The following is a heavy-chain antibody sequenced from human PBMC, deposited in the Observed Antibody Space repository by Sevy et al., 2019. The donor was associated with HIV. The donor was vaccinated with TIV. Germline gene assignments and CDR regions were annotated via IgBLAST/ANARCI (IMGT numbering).Heavy chain of an antibody. CDR3: ARGRSGWYGWFDP. D-gene: IGHD6-19*01. CDR1: GGSISSGGYS. V-gene: IGHV4-30-2*01. J-gene: IGHJ5*02. CDR2: IYHSGST. Sequence: SETLSLTCAVSGGSISSGGYSWSWIRQPPRKRRDGIGYIYHSGSTYYNPSLKSRVTISVDRSKIQFSRKLSSVTAADTAVYYCARGRSGWYGWFDPWGQGTLVTVSS.